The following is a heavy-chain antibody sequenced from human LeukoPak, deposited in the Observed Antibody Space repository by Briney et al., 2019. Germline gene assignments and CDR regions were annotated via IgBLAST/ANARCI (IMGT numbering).Heavy chain of an antibody. V-gene: IGHV3-7*01. J-gene: IGHJ4*01. CDR2: IKQDGSEK. CDR1: GFIFNNNF. CDR3: AREGFYYFDF. Sequence: GGSLRLSCAASGFIFNNNFMSWVRQVPGKGLEWLANIKQDGSEKTYVDSVKGRFTIFRDNAKNLLYLQMNSLRAEDTSVYYCAREGFYYFDFWGQGALVTVAS.